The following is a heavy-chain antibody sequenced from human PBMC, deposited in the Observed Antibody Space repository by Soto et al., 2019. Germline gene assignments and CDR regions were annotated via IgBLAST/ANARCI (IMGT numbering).Heavy chain of an antibody. J-gene: IGHJ6*02. CDR3: ARDILTGYPYYYYGMDV. V-gene: IGHV1-69*13. CDR2: IIPIFGTA. Sequence: PVKVACKASGGTFSSYAISWVRQAPGQGLEWMGGIIPIFGTANYAQKFQGRVTITADESTSTAYMELSSLRSEDTAVYYCARDILTGYPYYYYGMDVWGQGSTVTAP. D-gene: IGHD3-9*01. CDR1: GGTFSSYA.